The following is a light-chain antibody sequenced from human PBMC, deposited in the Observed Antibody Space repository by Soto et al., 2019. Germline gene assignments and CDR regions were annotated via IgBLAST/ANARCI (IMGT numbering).Light chain of an antibody. V-gene: IGKV3-15*01. CDR3: QQYINWPPLT. CDR2: GAS. CDR1: QSVSTN. J-gene: IGKJ4*01. Sequence: EIVLTQSPATLSVSPGERATLSCRASQSVSTNLVWYQQKPGKAPRLLIFGASTRATNIPARFSGNGSGTEFTLTISSLQSEDVAVYYCQQYINWPPLTFGGGTKVEIK.